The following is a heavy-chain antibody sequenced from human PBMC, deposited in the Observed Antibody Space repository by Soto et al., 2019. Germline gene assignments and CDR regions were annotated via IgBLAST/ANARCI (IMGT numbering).Heavy chain of an antibody. CDR3: AWGGYSGYDSAYYYGMDV. CDR2: IIPILGIA. J-gene: IGHJ6*02. Sequence: QVQLVQSGAEVKKPGSSVKVSCKASGGTFSSYTISWVRQAPGQGLEWMGRIIPILGIANYAQKFQGRVTITADKSTSTAYMELSSLRSEDTAVYYCAWGGYSGYDSAYYYGMDVWGQGTTVTVSS. V-gene: IGHV1-69*02. CDR1: GGTFSSYT. D-gene: IGHD5-12*01.